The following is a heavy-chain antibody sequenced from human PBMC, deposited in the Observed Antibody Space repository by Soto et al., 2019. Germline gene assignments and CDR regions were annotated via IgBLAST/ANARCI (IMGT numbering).Heavy chain of an antibody. D-gene: IGHD3-22*01. CDR3: ARRGYSSGYHDY. J-gene: IGHJ4*02. Sequence: QLQLQESGPGLLKPSETLSLTCTVSGGSITSSSYYWGWIRQPPGKGLEWIGNIFHTGSTYYNLSLKSRVTISIDTSKNQFSLKLSSVTATDTAVYYCARRGYSSGYHDYWGLGTLVTVSS. V-gene: IGHV4-39*01. CDR2: IFHTGST. CDR1: GGSITSSSYY.